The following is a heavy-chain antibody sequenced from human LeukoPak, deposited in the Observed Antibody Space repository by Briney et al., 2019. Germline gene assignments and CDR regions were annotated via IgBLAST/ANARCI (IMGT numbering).Heavy chain of an antibody. D-gene: IGHD4-17*01. CDR1: GFIFNDYY. V-gene: IGHV3-11*01. CDR3: ARDLGSSTVTTAFDY. Sequence: PGGSLRLSCTASGFIFNDYYMSWLRQTPGKGLEWLSYISRTGNTIYYRDSVKGRFTISRDNANNQLHLQMDNLRAEDTAVYFCARDLGSSTVTTAFDYWGQGTLVTVSS. CDR2: ISRTGNTI. J-gene: IGHJ4*02.